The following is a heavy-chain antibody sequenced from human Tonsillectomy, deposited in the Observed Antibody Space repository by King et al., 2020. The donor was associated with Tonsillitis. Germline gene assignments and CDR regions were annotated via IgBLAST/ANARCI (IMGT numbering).Heavy chain of an antibody. V-gene: IGHV3-30*18. Sequence: VQLVESGGGVVQPGRSLRLSCAASGFTFSSYGMHWVRQAPGKGLEWVAVISYDGSNKYSADSVKGRFTISRDNSKNTLYLQMNSLRAEDTAVYYCAKDRVWYGRGWYPEYWGQGTLVTVSS. D-gene: IGHD6-19*01. CDR3: AKDRVWYGRGWYPEY. CDR1: GFTFSSYG. CDR2: ISYDGSNK. J-gene: IGHJ4*02.